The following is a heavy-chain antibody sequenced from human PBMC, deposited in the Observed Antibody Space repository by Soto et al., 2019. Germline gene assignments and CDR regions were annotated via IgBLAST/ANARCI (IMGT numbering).Heavy chain of an antibody. CDR3: AKDHTEQQLVYYYYYGMDV. CDR1: GFTFSSYA. Sequence: EVQLLESGGGLVQPGGSLRLSCAASGFTFSSYAMSWVRQAPGKGLEWVSAISGSGGSTYYADSVKGRFTISRDNSKNTLYLQMNSLRAEDTAVYYCAKDHTEQQLVYYYYYGMDVWGQGTTVTVSS. J-gene: IGHJ6*02. D-gene: IGHD6-13*01. V-gene: IGHV3-23*01. CDR2: ISGSGGST.